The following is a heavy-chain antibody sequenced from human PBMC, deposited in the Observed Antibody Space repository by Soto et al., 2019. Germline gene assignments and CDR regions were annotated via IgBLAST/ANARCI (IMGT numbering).Heavy chain of an antibody. D-gene: IGHD3-3*01. V-gene: IGHV4-4*02. Sequence: PSETLSLTCAVSGGSISSSNWWSWVRQPPGKGLEWIGEIYHSGSTNYNPSLKSRVTISVDKSKNQFSLKLSSVTAADTAVYYCERDVNKPRREDFWSGYLNWFDPWGQGKLVYVS. CDR1: GGSISSSNW. CDR3: ERDVNKPRREDFWSGYLNWFDP. J-gene: IGHJ5*02. CDR2: IYHSGST.